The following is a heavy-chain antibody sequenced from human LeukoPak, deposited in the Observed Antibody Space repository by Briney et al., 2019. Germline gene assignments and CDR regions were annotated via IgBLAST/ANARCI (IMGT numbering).Heavy chain of an antibody. Sequence: PSETLSLTCAVSGGSISSTYWWSWVRQSPGKGLEWIGEIYHNGSSNYNPSLKSRVTISVDKSNNQFSLKLSSVTAADTAVYYCARDPYYDSSGYYAFDYWGQGTLVTVSS. J-gene: IGHJ4*02. CDR2: IYHNGSS. D-gene: IGHD3-22*01. V-gene: IGHV4-4*02. CDR1: GGSISSTYW. CDR3: ARDPYYDSSGYYAFDY.